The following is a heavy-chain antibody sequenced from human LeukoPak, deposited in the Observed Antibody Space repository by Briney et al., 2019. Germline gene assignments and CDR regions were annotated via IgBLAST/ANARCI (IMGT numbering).Heavy chain of an antibody. V-gene: IGHV1-2*02. D-gene: IGHD6-19*01. CDR3: AKDPLTYSSGWYEIDY. CDR2: INPNSGGT. CDR1: GYTFTGYY. Sequence: GASVKVSCKASGYTFTGYYMHWVRQAPGQGLEWMGWINPNSGGTNYAQKFQGRVTMTRDTSISTAYMELSRLRSDDTAVYYCAKDPLTYSSGWYEIDYWGQGTLVTVSS. J-gene: IGHJ4*02.